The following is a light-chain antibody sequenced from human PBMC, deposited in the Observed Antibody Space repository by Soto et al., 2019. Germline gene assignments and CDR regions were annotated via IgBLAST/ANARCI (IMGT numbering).Light chain of an antibody. Sequence: QSALTQPASVSGSPGQSITISCTGTSSDVGGYNYVSWYQQHPGKAPKLMIYDVSNRPSGVSNRFSGSKSGNTASLTISGLQAEDEADYYCSSYTSTNVFGTGTKLT. V-gene: IGLV2-14*01. J-gene: IGLJ1*01. CDR1: SSDVGGYNY. CDR3: SSYTSTNV. CDR2: DVS.